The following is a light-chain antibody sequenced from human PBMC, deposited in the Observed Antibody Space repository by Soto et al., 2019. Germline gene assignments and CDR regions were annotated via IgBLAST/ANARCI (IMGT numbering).Light chain of an antibody. Sequence: EIALTQSPAALLVSPGERVTLSGRASQGIGSTLAWYQQKPGQTPRLIIYDSSTRAIGIPTRFSGSRSGAEFILTISSLQSEDFAFYYCQQYNNWHPGTFGQGTKVDIK. CDR3: QQYNNWHPGT. J-gene: IGKJ1*01. CDR1: QGIGST. V-gene: IGKV3-15*01. CDR2: DSS.